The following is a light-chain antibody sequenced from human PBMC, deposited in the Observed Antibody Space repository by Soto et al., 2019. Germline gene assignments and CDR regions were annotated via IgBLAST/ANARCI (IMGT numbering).Light chain of an antibody. V-gene: IGKV3D-15*01. CDR3: QQYNAWPRT. J-gene: IGKJ2*01. Sequence: EIVMTQSPATLSVSPGERATLSCRASQSVSSNLAWYQQKPGQAPRLLIYAASTSAAGIPASFSGRGSGTEFTLTISSLQSEDFAVYYCQQYNAWPRTFGQGTKLEIK. CDR1: QSVSSN. CDR2: AAS.